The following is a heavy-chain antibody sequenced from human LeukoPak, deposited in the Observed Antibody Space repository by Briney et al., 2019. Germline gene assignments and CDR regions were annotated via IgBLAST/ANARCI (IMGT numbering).Heavy chain of an antibody. Sequence: SETLSLTCALSRGSISSYYWSWIRQPPGKGLEWLGYIYYSGSTNYNPSLKSRVTISVDTSKNQFSLKLSSVTAADTAVYYCATGYSSSWYDYWGQGTLVTVSS. CDR1: RGSISSYY. V-gene: IGHV4-59*01. D-gene: IGHD6-13*01. CDR2: IYYSGST. CDR3: ATGYSSSWYDY. J-gene: IGHJ4*02.